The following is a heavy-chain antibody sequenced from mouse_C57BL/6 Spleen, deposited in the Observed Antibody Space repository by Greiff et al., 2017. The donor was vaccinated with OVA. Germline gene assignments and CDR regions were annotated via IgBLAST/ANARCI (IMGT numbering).Heavy chain of an antibody. J-gene: IGHJ2*01. Sequence: VQLQQSGAELVRPGASVKLSCKASGYTFTDYYINWVKQRPGQGLEWIARIYPGSGNTYYNEKFKGKATLTAEKSSSTAYMQLSSLTSEDSAVYFCARHHGSSYGYFDYWGQGTTLTVSS. CDR1: GYTFTDYY. V-gene: IGHV1-76*01. D-gene: IGHD1-1*01. CDR2: IYPGSGNT. CDR3: ARHHGSSYGYFDY.